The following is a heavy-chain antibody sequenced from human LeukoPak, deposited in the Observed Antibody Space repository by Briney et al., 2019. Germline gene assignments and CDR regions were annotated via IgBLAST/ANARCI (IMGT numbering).Heavy chain of an antibody. V-gene: IGHV3-30-3*01. J-gene: IGHJ4*02. CDR1: GFTFSSYA. Sequence: GGSLRLSCAASGFTFSSYAMHWVRQAPGKGLEWVAVISYDGSNQYYADSVKGRFTISRDNSKNTLYLQMNSLRAEDTAVYYCAKGYYYDSSGYYFDYWGQGTLVTVSS. CDR3: AKGYYYDSSGYYFDY. D-gene: IGHD3-22*01. CDR2: ISYDGSNQ.